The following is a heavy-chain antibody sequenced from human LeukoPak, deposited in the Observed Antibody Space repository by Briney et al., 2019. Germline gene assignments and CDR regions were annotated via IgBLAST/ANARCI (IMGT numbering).Heavy chain of an antibody. D-gene: IGHD2-21*01. CDR3: ARGKFHFDY. CDR2: ISSSGSTI. CDR1: GFTFRNHY. V-gene: IGHV3-11*01. J-gene: IGHJ4*02. Sequence: GGSLRLSCAASGFTFRNHYMSWTLQAPGKGLEWVSYISSSGSTIYYADSVKGRFTISRDNAKNSLYLQMNSLRAADTAVYYCARGKFHFDYWGQGALVTVSS.